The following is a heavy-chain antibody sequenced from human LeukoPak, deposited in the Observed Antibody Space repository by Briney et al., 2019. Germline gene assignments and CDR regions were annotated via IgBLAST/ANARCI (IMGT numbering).Heavy chain of an antibody. J-gene: IGHJ6*03. CDR2: INHSGST. D-gene: IGHD5-18*01. Sequence: PSETLSLTCAVYGGSFSGYYWSWIRQPPGKGLEWIGEINHSGSTNYNPSLKSRVTISVDTSKNQFSLKLSSVTAADTAVYYCARQLWLLGYYYYMDVWGKGTTVTVSS. CDR3: ARQLWLLGYYYYMDV. V-gene: IGHV4-34*01. CDR1: GGSFSGYY.